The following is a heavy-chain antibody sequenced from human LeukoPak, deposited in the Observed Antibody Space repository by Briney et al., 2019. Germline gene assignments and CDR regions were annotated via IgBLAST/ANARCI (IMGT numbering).Heavy chain of an antibody. Sequence: GGSLRLSCAASGFTFSSYSMSWVRQAPGKGLEWVSSISSSSSYIYYADSVKGRFTISRDNAKNSLYLQMNSLRAEDTAVYYCARALRGELAFDYWGQGTLVTVSS. CDR3: ARALRGELAFDY. CDR1: GFTFSSYS. V-gene: IGHV3-21*01. J-gene: IGHJ4*02. D-gene: IGHD1-26*01. CDR2: ISSSSSYI.